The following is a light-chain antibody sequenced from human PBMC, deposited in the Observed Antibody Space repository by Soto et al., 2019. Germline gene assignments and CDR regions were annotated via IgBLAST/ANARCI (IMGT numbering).Light chain of an antibody. V-gene: IGLV2-14*01. CDR1: TSDIGAYNY. Sequence: QSVLAQPASVSGSPGQSITIPCTGTTSDIGAYNYVSWYQQHPNKVPKLIIYEVTKRPSGFSSRFSGSKSGYTASLTISGLQAEDEADYYCSSYTRTGTLIFGGGTKLTVL. CDR3: SSYTRTGTLI. CDR2: EVT. J-gene: IGLJ2*01.